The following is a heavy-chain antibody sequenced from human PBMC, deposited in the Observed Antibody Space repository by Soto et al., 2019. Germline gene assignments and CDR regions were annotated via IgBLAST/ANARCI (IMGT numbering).Heavy chain of an antibody. CDR3: ARVNGHYYYGMDV. J-gene: IGHJ6*02. Sequence: LSLTCTVSGASISGSTYYWGWIRQAPGKGLEWVSDISSSGSTIYYADSVKGRFTISRDNAKNSLYLQMNSLRAEDTAVYYCARVNGHYYYGMDVWGQGTTVTVSS. CDR1: GASISGSTYY. CDR2: ISSSGSTI. V-gene: IGHV3-11*01. D-gene: IGHD1-1*01.